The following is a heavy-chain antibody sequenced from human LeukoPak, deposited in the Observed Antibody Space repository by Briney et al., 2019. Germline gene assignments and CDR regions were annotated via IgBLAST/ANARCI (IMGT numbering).Heavy chain of an antibody. Sequence: SETLSLTCAVSGGSISSSNWWSWVRQPPGKGLEWIGEIYHSGSTNYNPSLKSRVTISVDKSKNQFSLKLSSVTAADTAVYYCARHLGYCSGGSCYLFDYWGQGTLVTVSS. J-gene: IGHJ4*02. CDR3: ARHLGYCSGGSCYLFDY. CDR1: GGSISSSNW. CDR2: IYHSGST. V-gene: IGHV4-4*02. D-gene: IGHD2-15*01.